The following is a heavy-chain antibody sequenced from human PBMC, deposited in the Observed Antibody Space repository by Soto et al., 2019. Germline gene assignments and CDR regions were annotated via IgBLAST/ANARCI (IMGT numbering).Heavy chain of an antibody. V-gene: IGHV3-30*18. J-gene: IGHJ4*02. D-gene: IGHD4-17*01. CDR1: GFTFSSYG. CDR3: AKDWYGDYG. Sequence: QVQLVESGGGVVQPGRSPRLSCAASGFTFSSYGMHWVRQAPGKGLEWVAVISYDGSNKYYADSVKGRFTISRDNSKNTLYLQMNSLRAEDTAVYYCAKDWYGDYGWGQGTLVTVSS. CDR2: ISYDGSNK.